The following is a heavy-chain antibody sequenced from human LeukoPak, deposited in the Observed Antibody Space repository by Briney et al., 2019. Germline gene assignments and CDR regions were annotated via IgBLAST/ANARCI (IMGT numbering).Heavy chain of an antibody. CDR3: ARVSRSGWFPAFDY. CDR2: INPNSGGT. V-gene: IGHV1-2*02. Sequence: ASVKVSCKASGYTFTGYYMHWVRQAPGQGLEWMGWINPNSGGTNYAQKFQGRVTMTRDTSTSTVYMELSSLRSEDTAVYYCARVSRSGWFPAFDYWGQGTLVTVSS. J-gene: IGHJ4*02. D-gene: IGHD6-19*01. CDR1: GYTFTGYY.